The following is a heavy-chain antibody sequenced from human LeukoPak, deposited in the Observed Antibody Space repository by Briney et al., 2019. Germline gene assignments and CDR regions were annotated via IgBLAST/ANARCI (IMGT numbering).Heavy chain of an antibody. CDR3: ARVEAVAGTTADY. CDR2: IIPIFGTA. V-gene: IGHV1-69*01. D-gene: IGHD6-19*01. J-gene: IGHJ4*02. Sequence: PVASVKVSCKASGGTFSSYAISWVRQAPGQGLEWMGGIIPIFGTANYAQKFQGRVTITADESTSTAYMELSSLRSEDTAVYYCARVEAVAGTTADYWGQGTLVTVSS. CDR1: GGTFSSYA.